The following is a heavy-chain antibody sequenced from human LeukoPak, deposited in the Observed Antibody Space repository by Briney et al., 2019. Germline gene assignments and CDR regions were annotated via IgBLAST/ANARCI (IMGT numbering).Heavy chain of an antibody. V-gene: IGHV6-1*01. D-gene: IGHD3-22*01. CDR3: AREADDYDSSGYYEGFDY. Sequence: SQTLSLTCAISGDSVSSNSAAWNWIRQSPSRGLEWLGRTYYRPKWYNDYAVSVKSRITINPDTSKNQFSLQLNSVTPEDTAVYYCAREADDYDSSGYYEGFDYWGQGTPVTVSS. CDR1: GDSVSSNSAA. CDR2: TYYRPKWYN. J-gene: IGHJ4*02.